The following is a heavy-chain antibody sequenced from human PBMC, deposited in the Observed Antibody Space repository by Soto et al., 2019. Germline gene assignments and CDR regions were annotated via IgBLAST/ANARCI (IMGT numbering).Heavy chain of an antibody. Sequence: QVQLQESGPGLVKPSGTLSLTCAVSGGSISSSNWWSWVRQPPGKGLEWIGEIYHSGSTYYNPSLKSRVTISVDTSKNQFSLKLSSVTAADTAVYYCARNYYDSSGYYLGAFDIWGQGTMVTVSS. CDR1: GGSISSSNW. CDR3: ARNYYDSSGYYLGAFDI. CDR2: IYHSGST. D-gene: IGHD3-22*01. J-gene: IGHJ3*02. V-gene: IGHV4-4*02.